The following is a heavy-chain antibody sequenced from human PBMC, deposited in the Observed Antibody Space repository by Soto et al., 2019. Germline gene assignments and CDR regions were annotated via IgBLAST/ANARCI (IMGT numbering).Heavy chain of an antibody. V-gene: IGHV4-30-4*08. J-gene: IGHJ4*02. CDR1: GGSISSGGYY. CDR3: ARVGGFGATTIDY. CDR2: IYYSGST. Sequence: ASETLSLTCTVSGGSISSGGYYWSWIRQHPGKGLEWIGYIYYSGSTYYNPSLKSRVTISVDTSKNQFSLKLSSVTAEDTAVYYCARVGGFGATTIDYWGQGIRVTVAS. D-gene: IGHD3-10*01.